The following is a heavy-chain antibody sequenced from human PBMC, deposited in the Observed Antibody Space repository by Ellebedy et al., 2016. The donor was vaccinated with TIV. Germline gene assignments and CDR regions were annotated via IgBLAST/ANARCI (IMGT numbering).Heavy chain of an antibody. CDR2: IRGSGGST. CDR1: GFTFTIYA. Sequence: PGGSLRLSCSASGFTFTIYAMHWVRQAPGTGLEWVSAIRGSGGSTFYADSVKGRFTISRDNSKNTLYLQMNSLRAEDTAVYYCAKDLSWQQLVPVHWGQGTLVTVSS. CDR3: AKDLSWQQLVPVH. J-gene: IGHJ1*01. V-gene: IGHV3-23*01. D-gene: IGHD6-13*01.